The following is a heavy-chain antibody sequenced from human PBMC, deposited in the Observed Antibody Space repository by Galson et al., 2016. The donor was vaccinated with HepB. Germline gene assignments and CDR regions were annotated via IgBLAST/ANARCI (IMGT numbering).Heavy chain of an antibody. V-gene: IGHV1-3*01. Sequence: SGYTFTSYTMHWVRQAPGQRLEWMGWINVGNGNTRISQKFRGRVTLTRDTSASTAYMELGSLRSEDTAVYYCAREPPAARKDLDYWGQGTLVTVSS. J-gene: IGHJ4*02. D-gene: IGHD6-6*01. CDR2: INVGNGNT. CDR1: GYTFTSYT. CDR3: AREPPAARKDLDY.